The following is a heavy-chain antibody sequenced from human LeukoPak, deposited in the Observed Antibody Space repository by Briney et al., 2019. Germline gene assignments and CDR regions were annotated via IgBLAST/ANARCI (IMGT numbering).Heavy chain of an antibody. V-gene: IGHV4-34*01. J-gene: IGHJ5*02. Sequence: PSETLPLTCAVYGGSFSGYYWSWIRQPPGKGLEWIGEINHSGSTNYNPSLKSRVTISVDTSKNQFSLKLSSVTAADTAVYYCARGGYSYGLGNWFDPWGQGTLVTVSS. D-gene: IGHD5-18*01. CDR2: INHSGST. CDR3: ARGGYSYGLGNWFDP. CDR1: GGSFSGYY.